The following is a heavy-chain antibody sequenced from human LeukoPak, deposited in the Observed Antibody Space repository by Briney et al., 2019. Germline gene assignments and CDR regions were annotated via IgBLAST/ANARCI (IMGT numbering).Heavy chain of an antibody. D-gene: IGHD2-15*01. CDR3: ARHPGRGLDY. V-gene: IGHV4-59*08. Sequence: SETLSLTCTVSGGSLSGYYWSWIRQPPGQGLESIGYIYYTGRTNLNPSLKSRVTLSIDRSKSQFSLKMTSLIAADTAVYYCARHPGRGLDYWGQGALVTVSS. CDR2: IYYTGRT. CDR1: GGSLSGYY. J-gene: IGHJ4*02.